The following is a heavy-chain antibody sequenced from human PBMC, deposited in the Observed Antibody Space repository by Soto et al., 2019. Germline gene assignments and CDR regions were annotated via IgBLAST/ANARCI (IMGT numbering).Heavy chain of an antibody. D-gene: IGHD6-13*01. CDR3: ARGRGAAADYFDF. J-gene: IGHJ4*02. V-gene: IGHV3-11*05. Sequence: QVQLVESGGGLVKPGGSLRLSCAVSGFTFSDYYMTWIRQAPGKGLEWVSYISSSNSHTNYADSVKGRFTISRDNAKKSLFLQMNSLRAEDTAVYYCARGRGAAADYFDFWGQGTLVTVSS. CDR1: GFTFSDYY. CDR2: ISSSNSHT.